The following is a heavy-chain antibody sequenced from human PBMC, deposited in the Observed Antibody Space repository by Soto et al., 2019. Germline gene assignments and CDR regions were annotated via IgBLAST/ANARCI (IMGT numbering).Heavy chain of an antibody. D-gene: IGHD3-3*01. V-gene: IGHV3-33*01. CDR1: GFNFSNYG. Sequence: PGGSLRLSCVASGFNFSNYGMHWVRQAPGKGLEWVAVIWNDESNRYYADFVKGRHTISRDNSKNTVYLQMSSLSAEDTAVYFCARAHSAGYNSGYYLDYWGQGTPVTVSS. CDR3: ARAHSAGYNSGYYLDY. CDR2: IWNDESNR. J-gene: IGHJ4*02.